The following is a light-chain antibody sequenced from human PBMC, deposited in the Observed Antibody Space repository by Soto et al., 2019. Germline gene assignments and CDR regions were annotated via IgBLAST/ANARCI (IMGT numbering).Light chain of an antibody. CDR3: QSYDSSLSAL. Sequence: QSVLTQPPSVSGAPGQRVTISCTGSSSNIGAGYDVHWYQPLPGTAPKILIYGNSNRPSGVPDRFSGSKSGTSASLAITGLQAEDEADYYCQSYDSSLSALFGGGTKLTVL. CDR2: GNS. CDR1: SSNIGAGYD. J-gene: IGLJ3*02. V-gene: IGLV1-40*01.